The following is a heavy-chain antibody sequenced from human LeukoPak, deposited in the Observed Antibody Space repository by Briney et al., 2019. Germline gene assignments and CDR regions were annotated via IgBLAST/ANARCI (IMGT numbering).Heavy chain of an antibody. V-gene: IGHV3-30-3*01. J-gene: IGHJ4*02. CDR1: GFTFSSYA. D-gene: IGHD3-3*01. CDR2: ISYDGSNK. CDR3: ARASDFWSGSNYYYFDY. Sequence: GGSLRLSCAASGFTFSSYAMHWVRQAPGKGLEWVAVISYDGSNKYYADSVKGRFTISRDNSKNTLYLQMNSLRAEDTAVYYCARASDFWSGSNYYYFDYWGQGTLVTVSS.